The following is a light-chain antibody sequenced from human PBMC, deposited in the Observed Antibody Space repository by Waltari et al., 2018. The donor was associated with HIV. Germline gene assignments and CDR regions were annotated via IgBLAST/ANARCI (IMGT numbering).Light chain of an antibody. CDR1: SSHTGRNT. CDR2: NDN. J-gene: IGLJ3*02. Sequence: QSVLTQPPSASVTPGQTVPISCSGSSSHTGRNTLNWFQNLPGTAPKILIYNDNQRPSGVPDRFSGSKSGTSASLAISGLQSEDEADYTCAAWDDRLNGWVFGGGTKLTVL. V-gene: IGLV1-44*01. CDR3: AAWDDRLNGWV.